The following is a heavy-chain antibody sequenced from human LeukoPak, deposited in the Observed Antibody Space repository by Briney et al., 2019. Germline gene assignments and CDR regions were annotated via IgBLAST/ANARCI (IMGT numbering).Heavy chain of an antibody. J-gene: IGHJ6*02. CDR2: INWNGGST. CDR3: ARDRSGYGMDV. CDR1: GFTFDDYG. Sequence: GVSLRLSCAASGFTFDDYGMSWVRHAPGKGLEWVSGINWNGGSTGYADSVKGRFTISRDNAKNSLYLQMNSLRAEDTALYYCARDRSGYGMDVWGQGTTVTVSS. V-gene: IGHV3-20*04.